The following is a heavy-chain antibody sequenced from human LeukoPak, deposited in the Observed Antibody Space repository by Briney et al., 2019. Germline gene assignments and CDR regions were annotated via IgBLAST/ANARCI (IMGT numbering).Heavy chain of an antibody. J-gene: IGHJ3*01. CDR1: GFTFSSYS. D-gene: IGHD3-9*01. Sequence: GGSLRLSCAASGFTFSSYSMNWVRQAPGKGLEWVSLIYSGGSTYYADSVKGRFTISRDNSKNTLYLQMNSLRAEDTAVYYCANGGRRTIPGAWGQGTMVTVSS. CDR2: IYSGGST. V-gene: IGHV3-66*01. CDR3: ANGGRRTIPGA.